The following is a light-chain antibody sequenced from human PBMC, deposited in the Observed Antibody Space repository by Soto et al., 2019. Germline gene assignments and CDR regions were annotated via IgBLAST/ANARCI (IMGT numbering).Light chain of an antibody. V-gene: IGKV3-20*01. CDR1: QSVSSSN. CDR2: AAS. CDR3: QQYLTSPKT. Sequence: DIVLTQSPGTLSLSPGERATLSCRDSQSVSSSNLAWYQTTPAQATRLLIYAASRRAPGIPERVSGSGSGTDFTLTISRLEPEDCAVYYCQQYLTSPKTFGQGTKVDIK. J-gene: IGKJ1*01.